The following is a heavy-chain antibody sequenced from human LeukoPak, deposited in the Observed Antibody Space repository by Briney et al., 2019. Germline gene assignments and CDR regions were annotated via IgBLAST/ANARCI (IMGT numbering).Heavy chain of an antibody. CDR1: GGSISSGTYY. CDR2: ISDSGGST. J-gene: IGHJ4*02. CDR3: AKDGIGVAGTSAWY. V-gene: IGHV3-23*01. Sequence: PSETLSLTCTVSGGSISSGTYYWGWIRQPPGKGLEWVSGISDSGGSTYYADSVKGRFTISRDNSKNTMYLQMNSLRAEDTAVYYCAKDGIGVAGTSAWYWGQGTQVTVSS. D-gene: IGHD6-19*01.